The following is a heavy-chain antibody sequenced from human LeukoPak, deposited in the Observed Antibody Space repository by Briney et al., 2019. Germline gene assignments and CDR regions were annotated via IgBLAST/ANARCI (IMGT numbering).Heavy chain of an antibody. V-gene: IGHV3-64D*09. CDR2: ISSNGGST. Sequence: GGSLRLSCSASGFTFSSYAMHWVRQAPGKGLEYVSAISSNGGSTYYADSVKGRFTISRDNSKNTLYLQMSSLRAEDTAVYYCAKGCGSGSYYNGAFDIWGQGTMVTVSS. CDR1: GFTFSSYA. J-gene: IGHJ3*02. D-gene: IGHD3-10*01. CDR3: AKGCGSGSYYNGAFDI.